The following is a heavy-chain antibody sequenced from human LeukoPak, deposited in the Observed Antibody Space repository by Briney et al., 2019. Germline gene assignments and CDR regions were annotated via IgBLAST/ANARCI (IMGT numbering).Heavy chain of an antibody. D-gene: IGHD6-19*01. CDR2: IYSSGRT. CDR1: DGSISSGDFY. Sequence: PSETLSLTCTVSDGSISSGDFYWTWIRQPPGTGLEWIGYIYSSGRTYYNPSLKSRVTISIGTSENQFSLHLTSVTAADTAVYYCARGSSSGYFDYWGQGTLVTVSS. CDR3: ARGSSSGYFDY. J-gene: IGHJ4*02. V-gene: IGHV4-30-4*01.